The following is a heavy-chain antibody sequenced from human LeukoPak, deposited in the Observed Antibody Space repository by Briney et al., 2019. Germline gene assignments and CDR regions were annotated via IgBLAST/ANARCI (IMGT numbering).Heavy chain of an antibody. Sequence: PSETLSLTCTVSGGSISSYYWSWIRQPPGKGLEWIGYIYYSGSTNYNPSLKSRVTISVDTSKNQFSLKLSSVTAADTAVYYCARGEDSYDYFDYWGQGTLVTVSS. CDR2: IYYSGST. D-gene: IGHD5-18*01. CDR3: ARGEDSYDYFDY. V-gene: IGHV4-59*12. CDR1: GGSISSYY. J-gene: IGHJ4*02.